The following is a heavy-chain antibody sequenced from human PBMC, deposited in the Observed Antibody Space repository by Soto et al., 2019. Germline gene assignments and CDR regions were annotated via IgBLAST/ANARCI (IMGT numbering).Heavy chain of an antibody. V-gene: IGHV3-30*09. J-gene: IGHJ2*01. CDR3: AREVTPVEGPWYFDL. CDR1: GYTFSIHS. D-gene: IGHD4-4*01. Sequence: QVQLVESGGGVVQPGTSLTLSCEGSGYTFSIHSIHWIRQAPGKGLEWVAVIGHDGMVKYYGDSVKGRFALSRDNSKRTVFLQMDSLGTADTAVYYCAREVTPVEGPWYFDLWGRGTPVSVSS. CDR2: IGHDGMVK.